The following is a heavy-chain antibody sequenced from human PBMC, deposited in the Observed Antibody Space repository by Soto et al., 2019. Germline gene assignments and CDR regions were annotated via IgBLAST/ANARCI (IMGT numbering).Heavy chain of an antibody. J-gene: IGHJ6*02. CDR1: GFTFSNAW. D-gene: IGHD5-12*01. Sequence: PGGSLRLSCAASGFTFSNAWMSWVRQASGKGLEWVGRIKSKTDGGTTDYAAPVKGRFTISRDDSKNTLYLQMNSLKTEDTAVYYCSHGIVATIGGGYYYGLDVWGQGTTVTVSS. CDR3: SHGIVATIGGGYYYGLDV. CDR2: IKSKTDGGTT. V-gene: IGHV3-15*01.